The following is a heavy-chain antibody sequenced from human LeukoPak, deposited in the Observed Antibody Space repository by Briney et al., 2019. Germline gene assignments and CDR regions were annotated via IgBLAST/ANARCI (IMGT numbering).Heavy chain of an antibody. CDR2: IRYDGSNE. CDR3: AKDNNTWANYFDY. Sequence: RPGGSLRLSCAASGFTFSSYGMHWVRQAPGKGLEWVAFIRYDGSNEYYADSVKGRFTISRDNSKNTLYLQMNSLRAEDTAVYYCAKDNNTWANYFDYWGQGTLVTVSS. D-gene: IGHD1/OR15-1a*01. V-gene: IGHV3-30*02. CDR1: GFTFSSYG. J-gene: IGHJ4*02.